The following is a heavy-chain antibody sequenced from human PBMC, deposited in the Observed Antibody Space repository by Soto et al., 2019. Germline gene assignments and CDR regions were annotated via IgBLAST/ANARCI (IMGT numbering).Heavy chain of an antibody. D-gene: IGHD5-18*01. CDR2: IYYSGTT. CDR1: GDSISAYS. Sequence: PSETLSLTCTVSGDSISAYSWSWVRQPPGKGLEWIGYIYYSGTTNYNPSLKSRVTISVDTSKNQLSLKLSSVTAADTAVYYCARRYGYSFDYWGQGTLVTVSS. V-gene: IGHV4-59*08. J-gene: IGHJ4*02. CDR3: ARRYGYSFDY.